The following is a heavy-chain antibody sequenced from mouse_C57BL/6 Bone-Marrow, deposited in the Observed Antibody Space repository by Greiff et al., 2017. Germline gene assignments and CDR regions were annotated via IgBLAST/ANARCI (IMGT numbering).Heavy chain of an antibody. D-gene: IGHD1-1*01. CDR3: ARSYYGSSPWFSY. CDR1: GFNIQNTY. CDR2: IETANGKP. J-gene: IGHJ3*01. V-gene: IGHV14-3*01. Sequence: VQLQQSVAELVRPGASVKLSCTSSGFNIQNTYMHWVKQRPEQGLEWIGRIETANGKPKYAPKFQGKAPITADTSSNTADLQLSSLTSEDTAIYYCARSYYGSSPWFSYWGQGTLATLSA.